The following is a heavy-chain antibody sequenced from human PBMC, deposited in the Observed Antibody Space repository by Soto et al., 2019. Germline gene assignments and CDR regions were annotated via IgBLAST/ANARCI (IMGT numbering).Heavy chain of an antibody. Sequence: PGGSLRLSCAASGFTFSNYGMHWVRQAPGKGLEWVAIISFDGNNKYYSDSVKGRFTISRDNSKSMVFLQMNSLRPEDTAVYYCVKPKEHFYDSSPGETWGQGTPVTVSS. CDR3: VKPKEHFYDSSPGET. D-gene: IGHD3-22*01. CDR2: ISFDGNNK. V-gene: IGHV3-30*18. J-gene: IGHJ5*02. CDR1: GFTFSNYG.